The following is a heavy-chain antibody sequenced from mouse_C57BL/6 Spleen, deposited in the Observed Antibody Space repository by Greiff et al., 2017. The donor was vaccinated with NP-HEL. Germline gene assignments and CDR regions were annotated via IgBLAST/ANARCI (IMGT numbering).Heavy chain of an antibody. CDR1: GFNIKDYY. J-gene: IGHJ4*01. CDR3: ARVVTGAMDY. Sequence: EVQLQQSGAELVKPGASVKLSCTASGFNIKDYYMHWVKQRTEQGLEWIGRIDPEDGDTKYAPKFQGKATITADTSSNTAYLQLSSLTSEDTAVYYCARVVTGAMDYWGQGTSVTVSS. D-gene: IGHD2-2*01. CDR2: IDPEDGDT. V-gene: IGHV14-2*01.